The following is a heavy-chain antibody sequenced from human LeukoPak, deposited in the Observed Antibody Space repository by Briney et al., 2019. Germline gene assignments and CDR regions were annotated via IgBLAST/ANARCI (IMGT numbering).Heavy chain of an antibody. J-gene: IGHJ4*02. Sequence: GGSLRLSCAASGFTFSNYVMNWVRQAPGKGLEWVSAVTGTGNTYYADSVKGRFTISRDNSKNMVYLQMNSLSAGDTAVYHCARRLGDYWGQGTPVTVSS. CDR2: VTGTGNT. CDR1: GFTFSNYV. CDR3: ARRLGDY. V-gene: IGHV3-23*01.